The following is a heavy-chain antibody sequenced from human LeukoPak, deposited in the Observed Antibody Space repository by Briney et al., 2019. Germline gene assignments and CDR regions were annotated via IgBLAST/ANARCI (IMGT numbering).Heavy chain of an antibody. Sequence: SETLSLTCAVYGGSFSGYYWSWIRQPPGKGLEWIGEINHSGSTNYNPSLKSRVTISVDTSKNQFSLKLSSVTAADTAVYYCARGRGYYDYAWGSYRPRDAFDIWGQGTMVTVSS. CDR2: INHSGST. J-gene: IGHJ3*02. D-gene: IGHD3-16*02. V-gene: IGHV4-34*01. CDR3: ARGRGYYDYAWGSYRPRDAFDI. CDR1: GGSFSGYY.